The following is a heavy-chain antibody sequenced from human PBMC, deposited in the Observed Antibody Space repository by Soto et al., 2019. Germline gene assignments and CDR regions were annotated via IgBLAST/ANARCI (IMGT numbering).Heavy chain of an antibody. CDR2: IYYSGST. CDR3: ARSSDYTIFVVPPPYYFDY. D-gene: IGHD3-3*01. J-gene: IGHJ4*02. V-gene: IGHV4-59*08. Sequence: SETLSLACTVSGGSISRYYWSWIRQPPGKGLERIGYIYYSGSTNYNPSLKSRVTISVDTSKNQFSLKLSSVTAADTAVYYCARSSDYTIFVVPPPYYFDYSGQGTLVTVSS. CDR1: GGSISRYY.